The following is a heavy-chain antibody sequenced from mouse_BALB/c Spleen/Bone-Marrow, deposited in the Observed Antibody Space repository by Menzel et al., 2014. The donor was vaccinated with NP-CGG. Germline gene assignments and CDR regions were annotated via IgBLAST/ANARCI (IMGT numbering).Heavy chain of an antibody. CDR2: IDPANGNT. J-gene: IGHJ3*01. CDR1: GFNIKDTY. Sequence: EVKLVESGAELVKPGASVKLSCTASGFNIKDTYMHWVEQRPEQGLEWIGRIDPANGNTKYDPKFQGKATITADTSSNTAYLQLSSLTSEDTAVYYCARRGLYYDYDAWFAYWGQETLVTVSA. D-gene: IGHD2-4*01. CDR3: ARRGLYYDYDAWFAY. V-gene: IGHV14-3*02.